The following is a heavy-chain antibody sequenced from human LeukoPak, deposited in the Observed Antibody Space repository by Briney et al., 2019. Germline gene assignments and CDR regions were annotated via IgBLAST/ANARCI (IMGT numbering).Heavy chain of an antibody. CDR1: GYTFTGYY. D-gene: IGHD3-10*01. Sequence: ASVKVSCKASGYTFTGYYLHWVRQAPGQGLEWMGWINPNGGGREHAQKFQGRVNMTRDTAISTAYMELSSLTFDDTAIYYCARVGYFYGSGSQTGGYLDYWGQGTLVTVSS. J-gene: IGHJ4*02. CDR2: INPNGGGR. CDR3: ARVGYFYGSGSQTGGYLDY. V-gene: IGHV1-2*02.